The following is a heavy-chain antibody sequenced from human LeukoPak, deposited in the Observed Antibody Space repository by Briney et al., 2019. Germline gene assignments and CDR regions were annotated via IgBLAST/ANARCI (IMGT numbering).Heavy chain of an antibody. D-gene: IGHD1-26*01. CDR3: ARDKIVGATHFDY. CDR2: ISSSGTTI. CDR1: GFTFSDYY. J-gene: IGHJ4*02. Sequence: KPGGSLRLSCAASGFTFSDYYMSWLRQAPGKGLEWVSYISSSGTTIYYADSVKGRFTISRDNAKNSLYLQMNSLRAEDTAVYYCARDKIVGATHFDYWGQGTLVTVSS. V-gene: IGHV3-11*04.